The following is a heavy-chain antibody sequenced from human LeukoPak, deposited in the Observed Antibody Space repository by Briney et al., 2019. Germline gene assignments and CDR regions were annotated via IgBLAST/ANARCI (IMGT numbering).Heavy chain of an antibody. D-gene: IGHD6-19*01. J-gene: IGHJ4*02. CDR2: INPNSGGT. CDR1: GYTFTGYY. V-gene: IGHV1-2*02. CDR3: AREEGSSGWSFGF. Sequence: ASVKVSCKASGYTFTGYYMHWVRQAPGQGFEWMGWINPNSGGTNYAQKFQGRVTMTRDTSISTAYMELSRLRSDDTAVYYCAREEGSSGWSFGFWGQGTLVTVSS.